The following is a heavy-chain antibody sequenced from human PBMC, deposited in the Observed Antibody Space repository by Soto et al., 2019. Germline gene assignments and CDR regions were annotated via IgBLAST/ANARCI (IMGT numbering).Heavy chain of an antibody. CDR3: ARVSITAKTFEY. V-gene: IGHV3-53*01. J-gene: IGHJ4*02. CDR1: GFTLSTNY. CDR2: LYTSGST. D-gene: IGHD3-16*01. Sequence: GGSLRLSCAASGFTLSTNYMSWVRQAPGKGLEWVSVLYTSGSTYYAGSVKGRFTISRDNSKNTLYLQMNNLRVEDTAVYYCARVSITAKTFEYWGQGALVTVSS.